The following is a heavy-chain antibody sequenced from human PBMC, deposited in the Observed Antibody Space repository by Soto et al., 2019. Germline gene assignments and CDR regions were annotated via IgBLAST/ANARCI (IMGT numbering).Heavy chain of an antibody. Sequence: QVQLVESGGGVVQPGRSLRLSCAASGFTFSSYGMHWVRQAPGKGLEWVAVISYDGSNKYYADSVKGRFTISRDNSKNTLYLQMNSLRAEDTAVYYCAKSGGAGVPFDYCGQGTLVAVSS. CDR2: ISYDGSNK. J-gene: IGHJ4*02. CDR3: AKSGGAGVPFDY. V-gene: IGHV3-30*18. CDR1: GFTFSSYG. D-gene: IGHD3-16*01.